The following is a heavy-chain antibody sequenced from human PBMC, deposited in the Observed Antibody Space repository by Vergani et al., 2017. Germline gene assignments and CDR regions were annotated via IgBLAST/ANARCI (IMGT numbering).Heavy chain of an antibody. D-gene: IGHD6-19*01. CDR1: GFTFSDYY. CDR3: ARAYHGDSYSSGWATGGY. Sequence: QVQLVESGGGLVKPGGSLRLSCAASGFTFSDYYMSWIRQAPGKGLEWVSCISSSSSTIYYADSVKGRFTISRDNAKNSLYLQLNSLRAEDPAVYYCARAYHGDSYSSGWATGGYWGQGTLVTVSS. J-gene: IGHJ4*02. V-gene: IGHV3-11*04. CDR2: ISSSSSTI.